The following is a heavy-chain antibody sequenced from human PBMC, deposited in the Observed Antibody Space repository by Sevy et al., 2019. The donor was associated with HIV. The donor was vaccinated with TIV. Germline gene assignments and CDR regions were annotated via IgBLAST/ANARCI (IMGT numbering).Heavy chain of an antibody. J-gene: IGHJ4*02. CDR1: GFTFSKYS. V-gene: IGHV3-23*01. Sequence: GGSLRLSCAASGFTFSKYSMSWVRQPPGKGLEWVSTLSFGCGELHYADSVKSRFTISTYNYKSSVYLQMNNLGPEDTAVYYCAREGCTKPHDYWGQGTLVTVSS. CDR3: AREGCTKPHDY. D-gene: IGHD2-8*01. CDR2: LSFGCGEL.